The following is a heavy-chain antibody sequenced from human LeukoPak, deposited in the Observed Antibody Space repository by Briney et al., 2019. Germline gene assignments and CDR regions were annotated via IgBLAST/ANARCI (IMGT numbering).Heavy chain of an antibody. CDR2: IWYDGTNK. CDR3: AKSVVVITFRFDD. D-gene: IGHD2-15*01. J-gene: IGHJ4*02. CDR1: GFTFSNFG. V-gene: IGHV3-33*06. Sequence: PGGSLRLSCAASGFTFSNFGMHWVRQAPGKGLEWVALIWYDGTNKYYADSVQGRFTISRDNSKNMLYLQMNSLRADDTVIYYCAKSVVVITFRFDDWGQGALVTVSS.